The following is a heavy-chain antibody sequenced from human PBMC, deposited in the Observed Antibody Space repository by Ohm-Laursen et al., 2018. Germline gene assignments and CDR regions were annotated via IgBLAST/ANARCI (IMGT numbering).Heavy chain of an antibody. CDR2: ISGSGGST. J-gene: IGHJ4*02. D-gene: IGHD3-22*01. CDR3: AKGYDSSGYPPFDY. CDR1: GFTFSSYA. V-gene: IGHV3-23*01. Sequence: SLRLSCTASGFTFSSYAMSWVRQAPGKGLEWVSAISGSGGSTYYADSVKGRFTISRDNSKNTLYLQMNSLRAEDTAVYYCAKGYDSSGYPPFDYWGQGTLVTVSS.